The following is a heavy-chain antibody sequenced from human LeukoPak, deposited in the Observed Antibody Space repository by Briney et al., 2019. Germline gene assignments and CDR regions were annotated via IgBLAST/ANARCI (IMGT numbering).Heavy chain of an antibody. CDR1: GFTFSSYG. CDR2: ISGSGGST. V-gene: IGHV3-23*01. J-gene: IGHJ4*02. Sequence: PGGSLRLSCAASGFTFSSYGMSWVRQAPGKGLEWVSAISGSGGSTYYADSVKGRFTISRDNSKNTLYLQMNSLRAEDTAVYYCAKIPSKDGSGSYQGGLYSFFDYWGQGTLVTVSS. CDR3: AKIPSKDGSGSYQGGLYSFFDY. D-gene: IGHD3-10*01.